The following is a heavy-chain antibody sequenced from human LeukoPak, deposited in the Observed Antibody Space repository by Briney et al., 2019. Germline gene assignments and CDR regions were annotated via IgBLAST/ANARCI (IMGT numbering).Heavy chain of an antibody. CDR3: AKDVKNKLIAVAGQFDY. J-gene: IGHJ4*02. CDR2: ISGSGGST. Sequence: GGSLRLSCAASGFTFSSYAMSWVRQAPGKGLEWVSAISGSGGSTYYADSVKGRFTISRDNSKNTLYLQMNSLRAEDTAVYYCAKDVKNKLIAVAGQFDYWGQGTLVTVSS. CDR1: GFTFSSYA. V-gene: IGHV3-23*01. D-gene: IGHD6-19*01.